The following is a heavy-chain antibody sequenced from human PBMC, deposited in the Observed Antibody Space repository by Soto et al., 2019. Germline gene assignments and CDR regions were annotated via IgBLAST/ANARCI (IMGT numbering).Heavy chain of an antibody. CDR1: GYTFTSYA. Sequence: ASVKVSCKASGYTFTSYAMHWVRQAPGQRLEWMGWINAGNGNTKYSQKYQGRVTITRDTSASTAYMEMSSMRSEDTAEYYCGRVPAYCSSTSGTDYYDYWGQRTQVTVSS. J-gene: IGHJ4*02. D-gene: IGHD2-2*01. CDR3: GRVPAYCSSTSGTDYYDY. CDR2: INAGNGNT. V-gene: IGHV1-3*01.